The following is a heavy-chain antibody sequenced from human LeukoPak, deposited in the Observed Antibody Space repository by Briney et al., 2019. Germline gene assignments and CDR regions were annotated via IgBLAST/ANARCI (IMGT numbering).Heavy chain of an antibody. Sequence: ASVKVSCKASGYTFTGYYMHWVRQAPGHGLEWMGRINPNSGGTNYAQKFQGRVTMTRDTSISTAYMEMSRLRSDDTAVYYCARATTAAYCGGDCYSGTDYWGQGTLVTVSS. CDR3: ARATTAAYCGGDCYSGTDY. D-gene: IGHD2-21*02. CDR1: GYTFTGYY. CDR2: INPNSGGT. J-gene: IGHJ4*02. V-gene: IGHV1-2*06.